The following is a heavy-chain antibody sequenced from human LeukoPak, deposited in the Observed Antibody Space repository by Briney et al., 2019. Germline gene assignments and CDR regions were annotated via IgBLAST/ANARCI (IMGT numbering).Heavy chain of an antibody. D-gene: IGHD3-22*01. CDR3: ARAPGDYDETDFDY. V-gene: IGHV3-21*01. CDR2: ISSSSSYI. Sequence: PGGSLRLSCAASGFTFSSYSMNWVRQAPGKGLEWVSSISSSSSYIYYADSVKGRFTISRDNAKNSLYLQMNSLRAEDTAVYYCARAPGDYDETDFDYWGQGTLVTVSS. CDR1: GFTFSSYS. J-gene: IGHJ4*02.